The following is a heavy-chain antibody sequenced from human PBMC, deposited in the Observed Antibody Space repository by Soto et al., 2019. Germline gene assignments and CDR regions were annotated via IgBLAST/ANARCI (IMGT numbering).Heavy chain of an antibody. CDR2: ISGSGGST. J-gene: IGHJ4*02. D-gene: IGHD3-10*01. Sequence: GGSLRLSCAASGFTFSSYAMSWVRQAPGKGLEWVSAISGSGGSTYYADSVKGRFTISRDNSKNTLYLQMNSLRAEDTAVYYCAKFITMVRGVAQDLDCWGQGTLVTVSS. V-gene: IGHV3-23*01. CDR3: AKFITMVRGVAQDLDC. CDR1: GFTFSSYA.